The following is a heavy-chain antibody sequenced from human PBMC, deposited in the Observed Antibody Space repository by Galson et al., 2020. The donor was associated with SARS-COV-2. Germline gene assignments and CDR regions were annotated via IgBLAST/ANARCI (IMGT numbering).Heavy chain of an antibody. CDR3: ATGLSIVATNY. D-gene: IGHD5-12*01. V-gene: IGHV1-2*02. J-gene: IGHJ4*02. CDR1: GYTFTGYQ. Sequence: ASVKVSCKASGYTFTGYQLHWVRQAPGQGREWMGYINPNSGGTNYAQKFQGRVTMTRDTSIRTAYMELSSLRSDDTAIYFCATGLSIVATNYWGQGTLVTVSS. CDR2: INPNSGGT.